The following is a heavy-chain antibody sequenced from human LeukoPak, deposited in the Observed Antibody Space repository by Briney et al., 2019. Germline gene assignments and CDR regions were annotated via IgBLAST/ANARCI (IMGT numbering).Heavy chain of an antibody. CDR1: GGSISSYH. CDR3: ARGNSGYDYAFDI. V-gene: IGHV4-59*01. Sequence: SEILSLTCTVSGGSISSYHWSWIRQPPGKGLQWIGLIYSSGSTNYNPSLKSRVTISLDTSKNQFSLRVSSVTSADTAVYYCARGNSGYDYAFDIWGQGTMVTVSS. D-gene: IGHD5-12*01. CDR2: IYSSGST. J-gene: IGHJ3*02.